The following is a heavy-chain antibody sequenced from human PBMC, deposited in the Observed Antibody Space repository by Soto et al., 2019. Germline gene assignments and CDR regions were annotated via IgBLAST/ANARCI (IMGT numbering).Heavy chain of an antibody. CDR2: ISSSSSYI. Sequence: GGSLRLSCAASGFTFSSYSMNWVRQAPGKGLEWVSSISSSSSYIYYADSVKGRFTISRDNAKNSLYLQMNSLRAEDTAVYYCASNYAYAEGYYFYGIDVWGQGTTVTVSS. D-gene: IGHD3-16*01. V-gene: IGHV3-21*01. CDR1: GFTFSSYS. CDR3: ASNYAYAEGYYFYGIDV. J-gene: IGHJ6*02.